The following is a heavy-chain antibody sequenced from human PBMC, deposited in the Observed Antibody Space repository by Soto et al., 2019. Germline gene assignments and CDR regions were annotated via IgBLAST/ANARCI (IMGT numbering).Heavy chain of an antibody. Sequence: QVQLVQSGAEVKKPGSSVKVSCKASGGTFSSYTISWVRQAPGQGLEWMGRIIPILGIANYAQKCQGRVTLTADKSTSTAYMELSSLRSEDTAVYYCARERRQYCSSTSCRRSYYYYYMDVWGKGTTVTVSS. V-gene: IGHV1-69*08. CDR1: GGTFSSYT. CDR3: ARERRQYCSSTSCRRSYYYYYMDV. D-gene: IGHD2-2*01. CDR2: IIPILGIA. J-gene: IGHJ6*03.